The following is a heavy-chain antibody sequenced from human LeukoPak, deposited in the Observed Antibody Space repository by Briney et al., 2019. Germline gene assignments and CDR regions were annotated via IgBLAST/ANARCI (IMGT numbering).Heavy chain of an antibody. J-gene: IGHJ5*02. CDR3: ARGTTYYYDSSGYYYNWFDP. CDR2: INHSGST. CDR1: GGSFSGYY. Sequence: SETLSLTCAVYGGSFSGYYWSWIRQPPGKGLEWIGEINHSGSTNYNPSLKRRVTISVDTSKNQFSLKLSSVTAADTAVYYCARGTTYYYDSSGYYYNWFDPWGQGTLVTVSS. V-gene: IGHV4-34*01. D-gene: IGHD3-22*01.